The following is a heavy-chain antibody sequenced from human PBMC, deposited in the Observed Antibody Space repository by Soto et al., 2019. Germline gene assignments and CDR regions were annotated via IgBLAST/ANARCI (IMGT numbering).Heavy chain of an antibody. CDR2: IRVNNGDT. D-gene: IGHD3-9*01. CDR1: GYTFTNSG. CDR3: ARDPEVFDYWGHGTLVPIFDY. Sequence: ASVKVSCKASGYTFTNSGFSWVRQAPGQGLEWVGWIRVNNGDTHYAQKLQGRVTMTTDTSTSTAFMELRSLRSDDTAVYYCARDPEVFDYWGHGTLVPIFDYWGQGTLVTVS. J-gene: IGHJ4*01. V-gene: IGHV1-18*01.